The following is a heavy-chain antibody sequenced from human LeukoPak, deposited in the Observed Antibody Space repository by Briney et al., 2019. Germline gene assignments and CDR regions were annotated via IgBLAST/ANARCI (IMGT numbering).Heavy chain of an antibody. V-gene: IGHV5-51*01. CDR3: TLRGDSNYYDY. CDR2: IYPGDSDT. J-gene: IGHJ4*02. Sequence: GESLKISCKASGYNFANYWIAWVRLMPGKGLAWMGTIYPGDSDTRYRPSFQGQVTISADKSITTAYLQWSTLKASDTAMYYCTLRGDSNYYDYWGQGTLVTVSS. D-gene: IGHD3-10*01. CDR1: GYNFANYW.